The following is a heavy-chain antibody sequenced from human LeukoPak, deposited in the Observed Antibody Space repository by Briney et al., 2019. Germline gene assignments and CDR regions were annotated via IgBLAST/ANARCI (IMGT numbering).Heavy chain of an antibody. CDR1: GGSFSGYY. CDR2: INHSGST. CDR3: AREYSSGCTDY. D-gene: IGHD6-19*01. V-gene: IGHV4-34*01. J-gene: IGHJ4*02. Sequence: SETLSLTCAVYGGSFSGYYWSWIRQPPGKGLEWIGEINHSGSTNYNPSLKSRVTISVDTSKNQFSLKLSSVTAADTAVYYCAREYSSGCTDYWGQGTLVTVSS.